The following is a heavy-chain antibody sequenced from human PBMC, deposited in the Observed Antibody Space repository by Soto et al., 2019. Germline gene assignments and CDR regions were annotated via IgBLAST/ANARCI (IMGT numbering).Heavy chain of an antibody. V-gene: IGHV1-69*13. Sequence: ASVKVSCKASGGTFSSYAISWVRQAPGQGLEWMGGIIPIFGTANYAQKFQGRVTITADESMSTAYMELSSLRSEDTAVYYCARVTDTAMSNYYYYYGMDVWGQGTTVTVSS. CDR2: IIPIFGTA. D-gene: IGHD5-18*01. CDR1: GGTFSSYA. J-gene: IGHJ6*02. CDR3: ARVTDTAMSNYYYYYGMDV.